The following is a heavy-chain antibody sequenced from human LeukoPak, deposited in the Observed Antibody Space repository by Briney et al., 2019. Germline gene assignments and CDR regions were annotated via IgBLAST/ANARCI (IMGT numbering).Heavy chain of an antibody. V-gene: IGHV3-30-3*01. CDR1: GFTFSSYA. J-gene: IGHJ4*02. CDR2: ISYDGSNK. D-gene: IGHD6-19*01. Sequence: GRSLRLSCAASGFTFSSYAMHWVRQAPGKGLEWVAVISYDGSNKHYADSVKGRFTISRDNSKNTPYLQMNSLRAEDTAVYYCARDPAVAGNYFDYWGQGTLVTVSS. CDR3: ARDPAVAGNYFDY.